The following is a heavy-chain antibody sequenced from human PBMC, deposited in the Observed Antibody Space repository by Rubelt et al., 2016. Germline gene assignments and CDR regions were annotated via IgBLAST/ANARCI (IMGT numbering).Heavy chain of an antibody. J-gene: IGHJ4*02. CDR2: ISSSSSYI. CDR3: ARDPGAGAAAADVDY. Sequence: GKGLEWVSSISSSSSYIYYADSVKGRFTISRDNAKNSLYLQMNSLRAEDTAVYYCARDPGAGAAAADVDYWGQGTLVTVSS. D-gene: IGHD6-13*01. V-gene: IGHV3-21*01.